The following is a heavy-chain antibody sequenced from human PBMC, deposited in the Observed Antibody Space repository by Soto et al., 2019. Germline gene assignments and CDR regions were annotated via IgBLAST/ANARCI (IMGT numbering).Heavy chain of an antibody. CDR3: ARVATAMTYDF. V-gene: IGHV3-30*04. Sequence: GGSLRLSCAASGFSLSTNTMHWVRQVPGKGLEWVASISNDGRRKYYADFVKGRFTISRDTANNILYLEMNSLRAEDTSLYYCARVATAMTYDFWGQGTQVTVYS. CDR1: GFSLSTNT. J-gene: IGHJ4*02. CDR2: ISNDGRRK. D-gene: IGHD5-18*01.